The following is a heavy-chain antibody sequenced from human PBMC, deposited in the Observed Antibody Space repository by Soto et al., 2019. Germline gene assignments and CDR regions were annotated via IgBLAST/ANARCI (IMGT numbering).Heavy chain of an antibody. CDR2: INAGNGNT. CDR3: ARAEIFTQNYYDSSGYGDAFDI. CDR1: GYTFTSYA. Sequence: ASVKVSCQASGYTFTSYAMHWVRQAPGQRLEWMGWINAGNGNTKYSQKFQGRVTITRDTSASTAYMELSSLRSEDTAVYYCARAEIFTQNYYDSSGYGDAFDIWGQGTMVTVSS. D-gene: IGHD3-22*01. J-gene: IGHJ3*02. V-gene: IGHV1-3*01.